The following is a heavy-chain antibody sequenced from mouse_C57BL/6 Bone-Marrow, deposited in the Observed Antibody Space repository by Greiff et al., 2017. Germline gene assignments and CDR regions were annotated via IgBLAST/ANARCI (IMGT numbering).Heavy chain of an antibody. V-gene: IGHV1-69*01. Sequence: QVQLQQPGAELVMPGASVKLSCKASGYTFTSYWMHWVKQRPGQGLEWIGEIDPSDSYTNYNQKFKGKSTLTVDKSSSTAYMQPSSLTSEDSSVYYCARDSYYYGSSLFAYWGQGTLVTVSA. D-gene: IGHD1-1*01. CDR1: GYTFTSYW. CDR2: IDPSDSYT. CDR3: ARDSYYYGSSLFAY. J-gene: IGHJ3*01.